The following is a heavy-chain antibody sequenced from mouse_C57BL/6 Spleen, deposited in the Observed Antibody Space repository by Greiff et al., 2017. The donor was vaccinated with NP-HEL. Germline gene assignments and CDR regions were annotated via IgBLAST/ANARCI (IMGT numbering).Heavy chain of an antibody. CDR1: GFTFSDYG. J-gene: IGHJ4*01. CDR3: EKVLYYYGSSFYAMDY. V-gene: IGHV5-17*01. D-gene: IGHD1-1*01. CDR2: ISSGSSTI. Sequence: DVMLVESGGGLVKPGGSLKLSCAASGFTFSDYGMHWVRQAPEKGLEWVAYISSGSSTIYYADTVKGRFTISSDNAKHTLFLQRTSLRSEDTAMYYCEKVLYYYGSSFYAMDYWGQGTSVTVSS.